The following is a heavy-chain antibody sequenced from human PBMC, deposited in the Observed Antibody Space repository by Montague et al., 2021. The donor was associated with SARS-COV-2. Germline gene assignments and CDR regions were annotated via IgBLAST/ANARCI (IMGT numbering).Heavy chain of an antibody. Sequence: SETLSLTCTVSGDSISDYYWNWIRQPPGMGLEWIGYIFRSGATNYNPPLKSRVIISLDTSKSQFSLRLSSVTAADTAIYYCARTSRGSRYSYGVDVWGQGTTVTVSS. CDR1: GDSISDYY. D-gene: IGHD3-10*01. V-gene: IGHV4-59*01. CDR3: ARTSRGSRYSYGVDV. CDR2: IFRSGAT. J-gene: IGHJ6*02.